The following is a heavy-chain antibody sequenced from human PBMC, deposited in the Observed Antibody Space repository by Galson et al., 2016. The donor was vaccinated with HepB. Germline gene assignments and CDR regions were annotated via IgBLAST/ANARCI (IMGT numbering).Heavy chain of an antibody. V-gene: IGHV3-23*01. Sequence: SLRLSCAASGFTFDDYAMSWVRQAPGKGLEWVSSIGGSGGGTYYADSVKGRYTISRDNFRDTLYLHMNSLRAEDTAVYYCAKMPDAVVEPATFDYWGQGTLVTVAS. J-gene: IGHJ4*02. CDR2: IGGSGGGT. D-gene: IGHD2-2*01. CDR3: AKMPDAVVEPATFDY. CDR1: GFTFDDYA.